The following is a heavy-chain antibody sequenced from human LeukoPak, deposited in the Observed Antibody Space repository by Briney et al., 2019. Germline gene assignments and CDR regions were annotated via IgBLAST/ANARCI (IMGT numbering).Heavy chain of an antibody. V-gene: IGHV4-39*07. D-gene: IGHD3-16*01. J-gene: IGHJ4*02. CDR2: IYYSGST. CDR3: ARDGAMITFGEDYFDY. Sequence: SETLSLTCTVSGGSISSSSYYWGWIRQPPGKGLEWIGSIYYSGSTYYNPSLKSRVTISVDTSKNQFSLKLSSVTAADTAVYYCARDGAMITFGEDYFDYWGQGTLVTVSS. CDR1: GGSISSSSYY.